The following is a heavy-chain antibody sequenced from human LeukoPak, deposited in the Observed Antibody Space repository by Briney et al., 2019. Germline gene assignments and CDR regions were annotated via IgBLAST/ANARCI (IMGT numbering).Heavy chain of an antibody. CDR3: ARGTDSPGIAVAPEDYGMDV. CDR2: ISYDGSNK. Sequence: GGSLRLSCAASGFTFSSYAMHWVRQAPGKGLEWVAVISYDGSNKYYADSVRGRFTISGDNSKNTLYLQMNSLRAEDTAVYYCARGTDSPGIAVAPEDYGMDVWGQGTTVTVSS. J-gene: IGHJ6*02. CDR1: GFTFSSYA. V-gene: IGHV3-30-3*01. D-gene: IGHD6-19*01.